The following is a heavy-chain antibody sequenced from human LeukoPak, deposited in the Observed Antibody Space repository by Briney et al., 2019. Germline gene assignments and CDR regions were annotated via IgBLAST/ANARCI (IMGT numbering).Heavy chain of an antibody. D-gene: IGHD3-3*01. CDR1: GYTFTSYG. CDR2: ISAYNGNT. Sequence: VASVKVSCKASGYTFTSYGISWVRQAPGQGLEWMGWISAYNGNTNYAQKLQGRVTMTTDTSTSTAYMELRSLRSDDTAVYYCARDKRYYDFWSGYYRREEDYYYYGMDVWGQGTTVTVSS. J-gene: IGHJ6*02. V-gene: IGHV1-18*01. CDR3: ARDKRYYDFWSGYYRREEDYYYYGMDV.